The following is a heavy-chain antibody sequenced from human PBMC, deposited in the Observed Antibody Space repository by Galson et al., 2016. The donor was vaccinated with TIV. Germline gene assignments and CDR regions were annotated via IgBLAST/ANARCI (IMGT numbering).Heavy chain of an antibody. CDR2: ITPILDVA. D-gene: IGHD3-22*01. CDR1: GGPFTSYS. CDR3: ARSRYFDSTDYYYGEDAFDI. Sequence: SVKVSCKVSGGPFTSYSIIWVRQAPGHGLEWMGRITPILDVATYAQKFQDRVTITADKSTSTAYMDLSNLRSADTAVYYCARSRYFDSTDYYYGEDAFDIWGQGTLVTVSS. J-gene: IGHJ3*02. V-gene: IGHV1-69*02.